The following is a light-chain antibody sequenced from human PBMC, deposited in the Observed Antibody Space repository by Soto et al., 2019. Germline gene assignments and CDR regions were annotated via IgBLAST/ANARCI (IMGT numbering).Light chain of an antibody. V-gene: IGLV2-8*01. Sequence: SALTQPPSASGSPGQSVTISCTGTSIDVGGYDYVSWYQQHPGKAPNLMIYEVTIRPSGVSDCFSGSKSGNTASLTVSGLQAADEADYYCSSYTGGNPSYXFGTGNKVTV. J-gene: IGLJ1*01. CDR3: SSYTGGNPSYX. CDR1: SIDVGGYDY. CDR2: EVT.